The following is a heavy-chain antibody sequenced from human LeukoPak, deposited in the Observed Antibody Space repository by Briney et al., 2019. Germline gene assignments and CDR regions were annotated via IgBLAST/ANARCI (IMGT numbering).Heavy chain of an antibody. CDR2: INPNSDGT. D-gene: IGHD5-18*01. J-gene: IGHJ6*03. CDR3: ARNGAAMVKWTILYYYMDV. Sequence: ASVKVSCKASGYTFTGYYMHWVRQAPGQGLEWMGWINPNSDGTNYAQKFQGRVTMTRDTSISTVYMELSSLRSDDTAVYYCARNGAAMVKWTILYYYMDVWGKGTTVTISS. CDR1: GYTFTGYY. V-gene: IGHV1-2*02.